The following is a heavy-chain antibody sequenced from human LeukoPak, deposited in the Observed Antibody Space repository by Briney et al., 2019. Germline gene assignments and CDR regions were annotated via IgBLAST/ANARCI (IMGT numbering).Heavy chain of an antibody. CDR3: ARERIAPDY. Sequence: SETLSLTCTVSGGSISSGDYYWSWIRQPPGKGLEWIGYIYYSGSTYYSPSLKSRVTISVDTSKKQFFLILSSVTAADTAVYYCARERIAPDYWGQGTLVTVSS. J-gene: IGHJ4*02. V-gene: IGHV4-30-4*01. CDR1: GGSISSGDYY. D-gene: IGHD2/OR15-2a*01. CDR2: IYYSGST.